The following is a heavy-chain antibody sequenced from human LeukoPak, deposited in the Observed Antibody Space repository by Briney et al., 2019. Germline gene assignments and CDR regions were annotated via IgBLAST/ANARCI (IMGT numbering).Heavy chain of an antibody. CDR2: MNPNSGNT. Sequence: GASVKVSCKASGYTFTSYDINWVRQATGQGLEWMGWMNPNSGNTGYAQKFQGRVTMTRNTSISTAYMELSSLRSEDTAVYYCATGHPPQALYGIAVAFWGQGTLVTVSS. V-gene: IGHV1-8*01. J-gene: IGHJ4*02. CDR1: GYTFTSYD. CDR3: ATGHPPQALYGIAVAF. D-gene: IGHD6-19*01.